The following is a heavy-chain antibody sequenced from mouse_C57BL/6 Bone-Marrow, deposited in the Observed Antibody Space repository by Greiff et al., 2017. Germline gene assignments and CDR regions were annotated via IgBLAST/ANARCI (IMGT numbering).Heavy chain of an antibody. Sequence: QVQLQQSGAELVMPGASVKLSCKASGYTFTSYWMHWVKQRPGQGLEWIGEIDPSDSYTNYNQKCKGKSTLTVDKSSSTAYMQLSSLTSEDSAVYYCARQGVTTDFDYWGQGTTLTVSS. CDR3: ARQGVTTDFDY. CDR2: IDPSDSYT. J-gene: IGHJ2*01. V-gene: IGHV1-69*01. D-gene: IGHD2-2*01. CDR1: GYTFTSYW.